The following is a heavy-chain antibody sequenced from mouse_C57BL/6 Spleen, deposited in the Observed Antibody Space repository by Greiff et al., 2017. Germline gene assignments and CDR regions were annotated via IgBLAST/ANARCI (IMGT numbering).Heavy chain of an antibody. CDR2: ISDGGSYT. Sequence: EVMLVESGGGLVKPGGSLKLSCAASGFTFSSYAMSWVRQTPEKRLEWVATISDGGSYTYYPDNVKGRFTISRENAKNNLYLQMSHLKSEDTAMYYCAREGYYAMYDWGQGNSVTVSS. J-gene: IGHJ4*01. CDR1: GFTFSSYA. CDR3: AREGYYAMYD. V-gene: IGHV5-4*01.